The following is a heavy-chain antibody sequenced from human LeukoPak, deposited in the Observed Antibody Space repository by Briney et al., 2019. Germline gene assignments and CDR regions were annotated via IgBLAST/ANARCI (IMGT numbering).Heavy chain of an antibody. J-gene: IGHJ3*02. CDR1: GFTFSSYS. Sequence: GGSLRLSCAASGFTFSSYSMNWVRQAPGKGLEWVSYISTSGNYIYYSDSVKGRFTISRDNAKNSLYLQMHSLRADDTAVYYCAKSRSSWSDDTFDIWGQGTMVTVSS. CDR3: AKSRSSWSDDTFDI. CDR2: ISTSGNYI. D-gene: IGHD6-13*01. V-gene: IGHV3-21*01.